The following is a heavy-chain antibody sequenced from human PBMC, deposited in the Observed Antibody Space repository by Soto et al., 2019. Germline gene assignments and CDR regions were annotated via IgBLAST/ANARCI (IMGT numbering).Heavy chain of an antibody. D-gene: IGHD3-16*01. CDR3: ASEGVRGMEV. CDR1: GYTFTSYD. CDR2: MNANSGNT. V-gene: IGHV1-8*01. Sequence: HVQLVQSGAEVKKPGASVKVSCKASGYTFTSYDINWVRQATGQGVEWMGWMNANSGNTGYAQKLQGRVTMTRNTSISTAHMALSSLRSEATAVYYCASEGVRGMEVWGQGTTVTVSS. J-gene: IGHJ6*02.